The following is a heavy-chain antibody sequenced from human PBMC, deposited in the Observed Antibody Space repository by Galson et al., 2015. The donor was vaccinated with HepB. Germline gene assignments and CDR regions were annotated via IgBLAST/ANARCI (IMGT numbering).Heavy chain of an antibody. V-gene: IGHV3-23*01. CDR2: VTGGGGIT. CDR1: GFSFTKYT. D-gene: IGHD6-19*01. J-gene: IGHJ4*02. Sequence: SLRLSCAASGFSFTKYTMDWVRQAPGKGLEWVSAVTGGGGITYFADSVRGRFTISRDISQNTLHLQMNRLRVEDTAMYPCAKVAVPEAPPYYFDFWGRGTLVTVSS. CDR3: AKVAVPEAPPYYFDF.